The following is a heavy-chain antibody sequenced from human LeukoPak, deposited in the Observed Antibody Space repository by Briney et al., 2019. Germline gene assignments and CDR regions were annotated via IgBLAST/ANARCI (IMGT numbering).Heavy chain of an antibody. Sequence: PSETLSLTCGVYGGSFSGYYWSWIRQPPGKGLEWIGEINHSGSTNYNPSLKSRVTISVDTSKNQFSLKLSSVTAADTAVYYCARSERITIFGVVISWYFDYWGQGTLVTVSS. J-gene: IGHJ4*02. CDR1: GGSFSGYY. V-gene: IGHV4-34*01. CDR2: INHSGST. D-gene: IGHD3-3*01. CDR3: ARSERITIFGVVISWYFDY.